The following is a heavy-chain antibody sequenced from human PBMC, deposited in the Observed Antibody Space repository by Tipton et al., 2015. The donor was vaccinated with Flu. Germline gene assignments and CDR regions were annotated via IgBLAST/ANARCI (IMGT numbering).Heavy chain of an antibody. CDR2: IYYSGST. Sequence: TLSLTCTVSGGSISSYYWRWIRQPPGKGLEWIGYIYYSGSTNYNPSLKSRVTISVDTSKNQFSLKLSSVTAADTAVYYCARSDWYGMDVWGQGTTVTVSS. CDR1: GGSISSYY. D-gene: IGHD3-9*01. V-gene: IGHV4-59*01. CDR3: ARSDWYGMDV. J-gene: IGHJ6*02.